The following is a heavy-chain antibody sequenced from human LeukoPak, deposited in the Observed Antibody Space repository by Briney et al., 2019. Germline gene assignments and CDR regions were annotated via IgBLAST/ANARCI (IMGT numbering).Heavy chain of an antibody. CDR1: GFTVSSNH. V-gene: IGHV3-66*01. CDR3: AREAVAEFYFDY. D-gene: IGHD6-19*01. J-gene: IGHJ4*02. Sequence: PGGPLRLSCAASGFTVSSNHMSWVRQAPGKGLEWVSVIYSGGSTYYADSVKGRFTISRDNSKNTLYLQMNSLRAEDTAVYYCAREAVAEFYFDYWGQGTLVTVSS. CDR2: IYSGGST.